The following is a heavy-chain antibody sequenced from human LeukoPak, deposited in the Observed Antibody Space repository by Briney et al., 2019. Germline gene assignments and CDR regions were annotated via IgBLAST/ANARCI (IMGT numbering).Heavy chain of an antibody. J-gene: IGHJ6*02. CDR2: ISYDGSNK. Sequence: PGGSLRHSCAASGFTFSSYGMHWVRQAPGKGLEWVAVISYDGSNKYYADSVKGRFTISRDNSKNTLYLQMNSLRAEDTAVYYCVLRFLEWSSGMDVWGQGTTVTVSS. V-gene: IGHV3-30*03. CDR1: GFTFSSYG. D-gene: IGHD3-3*01. CDR3: VLRFLEWSSGMDV.